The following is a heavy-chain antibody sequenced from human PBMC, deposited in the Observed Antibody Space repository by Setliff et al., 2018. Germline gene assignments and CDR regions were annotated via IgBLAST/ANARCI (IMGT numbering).Heavy chain of an antibody. D-gene: IGHD2-21*01. CDR2: INTKTATP. CDR1: GYAFGSSG. J-gene: IGHJ3*01. CDR3: ARDLPTEYETIRDTFDV. Sequence: RASVKVSCKASGYAFGSSGISWVRQAPGQGLEWMGWINTKTATPSYAQGFTGRFVFSLDTSASTAHLQIDSLTSEDTAVYYCARDLPTEYETIRDTFDVWGQGTKVT. V-gene: IGHV7-4-1*01.